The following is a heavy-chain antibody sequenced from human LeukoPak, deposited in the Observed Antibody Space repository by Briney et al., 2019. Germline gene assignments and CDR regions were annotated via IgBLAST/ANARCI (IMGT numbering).Heavy chain of an antibody. V-gene: IGHV4-34*01. CDR3: ARVIAAAGVPYYFDY. J-gene: IGHJ4*02. D-gene: IGHD6-13*01. CDR1: GGSFSGYY. CDR2: INHSGST. Sequence: SETLSLTCAVYGGSFSGYYWSWIRQPPGKGLEWIGEINHSGSTNYNPSLKSRVTISVDTSKNQFSLRLSSVTAADTAVYYCARVIAAAGVPYYFDYWGQGTLVTVSS.